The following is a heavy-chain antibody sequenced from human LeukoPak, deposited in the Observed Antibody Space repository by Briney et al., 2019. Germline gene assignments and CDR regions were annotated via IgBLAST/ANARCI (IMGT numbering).Heavy chain of an antibody. V-gene: IGHV3-7*01. Sequence: GGSLRLSCAATGFTVSNNYMSWVRQAPGQGLEWVANIKTDGSQIYYVDSVKGRFTISRDNAKNSLYLQMNSLRAEDTAVYYCARQSGAPWGELEHFDYWGQGTLVTVSS. CDR3: ARQSGAPWGELEHFDY. CDR1: GFTVSNNY. J-gene: IGHJ4*02. CDR2: IKTDGSQI. D-gene: IGHD3-16*01.